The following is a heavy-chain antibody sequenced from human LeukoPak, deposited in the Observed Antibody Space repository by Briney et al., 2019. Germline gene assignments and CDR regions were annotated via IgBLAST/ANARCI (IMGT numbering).Heavy chain of an antibody. V-gene: IGHV1-46*01. CDR1: GYTFTTYY. Sequence: GASVKVSCKASGYTFTTYYMHWVRQAPGQGLERMGIINPSGGTTSYAQKFQGRVTMTRDTSTSTVYMELSNLRSEDTAVYYCARGLGSGSYYGYWGQGTLVTVSS. CDR3: ARGLGSGSYYGY. D-gene: IGHD3-10*01. CDR2: INPSGGTT. J-gene: IGHJ4*02.